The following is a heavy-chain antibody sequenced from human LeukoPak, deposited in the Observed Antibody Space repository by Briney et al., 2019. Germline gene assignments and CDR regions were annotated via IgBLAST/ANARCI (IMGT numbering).Heavy chain of an antibody. Sequence: SETLSLTCAVYGGSFSGYYWSWIRQPPGKGLEWIGEINHSGSTNYNPSLKSRVTISVDTSKNQFSLKLSSVTAADAAAYYCARGGGGIILGDSEGMDVWGQGTTDTVSS. D-gene: IGHD3-10*01. CDR2: INHSGST. CDR3: ARGGGGIILGDSEGMDV. V-gene: IGHV4-34*01. J-gene: IGHJ6*02. CDR1: GGSFSGYY.